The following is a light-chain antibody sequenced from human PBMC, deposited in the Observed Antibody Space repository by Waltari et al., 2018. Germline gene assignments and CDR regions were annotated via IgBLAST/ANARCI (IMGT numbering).Light chain of an antibody. Sequence: QSVLTQPPSVSGAPGQRVTISCTGSSSNIGAGYDVHWYQQLPGTAPKLLIYGNSNRPSGVPDRFSGSKSGTSASLAITGLQAEDEADYYYQSYDSSLGGSGVFGGGTKLTVL. CDR1: SSNIGAGYD. J-gene: IGLJ3*02. CDR2: GNS. CDR3: QSYDSSLGGSGV. V-gene: IGLV1-40*01.